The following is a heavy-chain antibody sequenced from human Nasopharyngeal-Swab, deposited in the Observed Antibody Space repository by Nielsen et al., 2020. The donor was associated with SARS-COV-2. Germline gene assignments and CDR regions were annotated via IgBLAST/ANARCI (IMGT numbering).Heavy chain of an antibody. J-gene: IGHJ4*02. D-gene: IGHD3-9*01. V-gene: IGHV3-7*04. CDR1: GFTFSSYW. Sequence: GESLKISCAASGFTFSSYWMSWVRQAPGKGLEWVANIKQDGSEKYYVDSVKGRFTISRDNAKSSLYLQMNSLRAEDTAVYYCARGDILTPYYFDYWGQGTLVTVSS. CDR3: ARGDILTPYYFDY. CDR2: IKQDGSEK.